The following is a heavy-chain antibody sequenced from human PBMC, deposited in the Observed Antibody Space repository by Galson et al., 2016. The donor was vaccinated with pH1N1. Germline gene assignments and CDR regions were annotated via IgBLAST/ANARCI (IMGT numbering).Heavy chain of an antibody. CDR1: GYTFTTYG. V-gene: IGHV1-18*01. CDR2: ISTYTGNA. CDR3: AGRRILECSGGSCYLDP. D-gene: IGHD2-15*01. J-gene: IGHJ5*02. Sequence: SVKVSCKASGYTFTTYGIDWVRQAPGQGLEWMGWISTYTGNAKYAQKFQGRLTLTTAPFTNIAYMELGSLTSDDTATYFCAGRRILECSGGSCYLDPWGQGTLVTVSS.